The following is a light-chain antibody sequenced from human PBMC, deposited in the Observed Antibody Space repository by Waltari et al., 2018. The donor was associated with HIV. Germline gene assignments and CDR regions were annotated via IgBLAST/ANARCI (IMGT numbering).Light chain of an antibody. Sequence: EIVILQSPATLSVSPGEGATLSCRASQSTSSKLAWYQQKPGQAPRLLIYGASTRSTGIPGRFSGSESGTEFILTISSLQSEDCAVYYCQQYYKWPLTFGQGTRLEIK. J-gene: IGKJ5*01. CDR1: QSTSSK. CDR2: GAS. V-gene: IGKV3D-15*01. CDR3: QQYYKWPLT.